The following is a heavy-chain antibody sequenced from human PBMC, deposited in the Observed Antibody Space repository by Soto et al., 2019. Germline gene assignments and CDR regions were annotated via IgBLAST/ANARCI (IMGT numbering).Heavy chain of an antibody. V-gene: IGHV4-30-4*01. CDR2: IYYRGRT. CDR3: ASERPDGSRLPP. Sequence: QVQLQESGPGLVKPSQTLSLTCTVSGGSISRGDYDRGWILQRPGKGLEWIGYIYYRGRTYHNPHLESRVTSSVATSENHSSLKPSSVSAAGTAVYSCASERPDGSRLPPWGRGTLVTVSS. CDR1: GGSISRGDYD. D-gene: IGHD6-13*01. J-gene: IGHJ5*02.